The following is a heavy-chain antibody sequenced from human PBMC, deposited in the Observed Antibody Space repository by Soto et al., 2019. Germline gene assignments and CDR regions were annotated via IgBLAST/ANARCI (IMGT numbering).Heavy chain of an antibody. CDR1: GYTFTGYY. CDR3: ARAGGTRITMVRGVILPRY. Sequence: QVQLVQSGAEVKKPGASVKVSCKASGYTFTGYYMHWVRQAPGQGLEWMGWINPNSGGTNYAQKFQGRVTMTRHTSIRTAYMEVSRLGSDDTRVYYCARAGGTRITMVRGVILPRYWGQGTLVTVSS. V-gene: IGHV1-2*02. J-gene: IGHJ4*02. D-gene: IGHD3-10*01. CDR2: INPNSGGT.